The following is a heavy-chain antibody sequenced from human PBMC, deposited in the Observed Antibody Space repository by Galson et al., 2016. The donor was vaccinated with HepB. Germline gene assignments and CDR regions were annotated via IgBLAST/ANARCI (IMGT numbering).Heavy chain of an antibody. Sequence: SLRLSCAASGFTFSSYHMNWVRQAPGTGLEWVSSISSSSSYMYYGASVKGRFTISRDNAKNSLSLQMDSLRFEDTGVYYCARGALIAAGPGGYQFAMDFWGQGATGTVSS. CDR2: ISSSSSYM. D-gene: IGHD6-6*01. CDR1: GFTFSSYH. J-gene: IGHJ6*02. CDR3: ARGALIAAGPGGYQFAMDF. V-gene: IGHV3-21*04.